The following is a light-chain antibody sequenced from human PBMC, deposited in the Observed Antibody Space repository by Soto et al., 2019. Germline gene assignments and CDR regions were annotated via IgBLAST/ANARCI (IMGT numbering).Light chain of an antibody. CDR2: WAF. CDR1: QSVLYSSNNKNY. V-gene: IGKV4-1*01. Sequence: DIVMTQSPYSLAVSLGERATINCRSSQSVLYSSNNKNYLAWYQQKPGQPPKLLIYWAFTRESGVPDRFNGSGSGTDFTLTISSLQAEDVAVYYCQQYYATPLTFGGGTKVDI. CDR3: QQYYATPLT. J-gene: IGKJ4*01.